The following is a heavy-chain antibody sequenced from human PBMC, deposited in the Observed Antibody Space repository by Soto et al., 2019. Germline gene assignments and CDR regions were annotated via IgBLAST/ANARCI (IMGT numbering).Heavy chain of an antibody. D-gene: IGHD3-10*01. Sequence: GGSLRLSCVASGFTFSRYSMHWVRQAPGKGLEWVAYVTTSGDTMFYADSVEGRFAISRDVAKNSVHLQMNSLGDEDTAVYYCVREEASGSSGLTYHYYYNGMDVWGQGTTVTVSS. J-gene: IGHJ6*02. CDR3: VREEASGSSGLTYHYYYNGMDV. CDR1: GFTFSRYS. CDR2: VTTSGDTM. V-gene: IGHV3-48*02.